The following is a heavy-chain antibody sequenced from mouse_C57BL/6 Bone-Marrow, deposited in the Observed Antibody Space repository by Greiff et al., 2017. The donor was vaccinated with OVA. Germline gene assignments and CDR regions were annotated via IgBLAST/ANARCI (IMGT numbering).Heavy chain of an antibody. J-gene: IGHJ4*01. Sequence: SGAELVRPGASVKMSCKASGYTFTSYNMHWVKQTPRRGLEWIGAIYPGNGDTSYNQKFKGKATLTVDKSSSTAYMQLSSLTAEDSAVYFCGGSNYGYAMDYWGQGTSVTVSS. V-gene: IGHV1-12*01. D-gene: IGHD2-5*01. CDR1: GYTFTSYN. CDR3: GGSNYGYAMDY. CDR2: IYPGNGDT.